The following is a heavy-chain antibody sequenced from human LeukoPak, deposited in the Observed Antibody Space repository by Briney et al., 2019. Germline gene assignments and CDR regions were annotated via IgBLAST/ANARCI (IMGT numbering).Heavy chain of an antibody. Sequence: PGGSLRLSCVASGFPFSSYWMTWVRQAPGEGLEWVANIKQDGSKKSYVDSEKGRFTISRDNAKNSLYLQMNSLRAEDTAIYYCTRVGYIDEGIDYWGQGTLVTVSS. CDR3: TRVGYIDEGIDY. CDR2: IKQDGSKK. J-gene: IGHJ4*02. CDR1: GFPFSSYW. D-gene: IGHD5-24*01. V-gene: IGHV3-7*04.